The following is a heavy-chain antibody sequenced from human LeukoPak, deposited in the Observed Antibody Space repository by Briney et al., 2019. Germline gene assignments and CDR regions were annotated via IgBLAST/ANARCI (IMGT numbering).Heavy chain of an antibody. CDR2: ISAYNGNT. Sequence: ASVKVSCKASGYTFTSYGISWVRQAPGQGLEWMGWISAYNGNTNYAQKLQGRVTMTTETSTSTAYMELRSLRSDNTAVYYCASSFQWELPYYYGMDVWGQGTTVTVSS. CDR3: ASSFQWELPYYYGMDV. V-gene: IGHV1-18*01. D-gene: IGHD1-26*01. J-gene: IGHJ6*02. CDR1: GYTFTSYG.